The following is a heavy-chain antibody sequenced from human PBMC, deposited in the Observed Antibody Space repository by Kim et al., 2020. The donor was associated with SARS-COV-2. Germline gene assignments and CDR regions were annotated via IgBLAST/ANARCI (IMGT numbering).Heavy chain of an antibody. Sequence: GGSLRLSCTASGFTFSNSAMTWVRQTPGKGLEWVSTITGSGGGTYYPDSVKGRFTISRDNSKNTLYLQMDSLRAEDTALYFCAKGGKGGSRGSGSVDPLDYWGQGTLVTVSS. CDR1: GFTFSNSA. D-gene: IGHD3-10*01. CDR3: AKGGKGGSRGSGSVDPLDY. CDR2: ITGSGGGT. V-gene: IGHV3-23*01. J-gene: IGHJ4*02.